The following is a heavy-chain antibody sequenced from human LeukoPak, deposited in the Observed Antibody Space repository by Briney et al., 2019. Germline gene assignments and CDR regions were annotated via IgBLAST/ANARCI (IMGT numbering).Heavy chain of an antibody. D-gene: IGHD1-26*01. V-gene: IGHV4-34*01. J-gene: IGHJ4*02. CDR1: GGSFSGYY. CDR2: INHSGST. CDR3: ARGLGLPDY. Sequence: PSETLSLTCAVYGGSFSGYYWSWIRQPPGKGLEWIGEINHSGSTNYNPSLKSRVTISVDTSKNQFSLKLSSVTAADTAVYYCARGLGLPDYWGQGTLVTVSS.